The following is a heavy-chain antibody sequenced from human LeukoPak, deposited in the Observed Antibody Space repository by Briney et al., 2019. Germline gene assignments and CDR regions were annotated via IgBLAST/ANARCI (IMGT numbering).Heavy chain of an antibody. CDR1: GGSFSGYY. V-gene: IGHV4-34*01. CDR3: ARGRSGAGTSS. J-gene: IGHJ4*02. Sequence: SETLSLTCAVYGGSFSGYYWSWIRQPPGEGLEWIGEINHSGSTNYNPSLKSRVTISVDTSKNQFSLKLSSVTAADTAVYYCARGRSGAGTSSWGQGTLVTVSS. D-gene: IGHD6-19*01. CDR2: INHSGST.